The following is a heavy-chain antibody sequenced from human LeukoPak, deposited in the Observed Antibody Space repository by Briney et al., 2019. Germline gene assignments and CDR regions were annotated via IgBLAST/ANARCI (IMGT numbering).Heavy chain of an antibody. J-gene: IGHJ4*02. Sequence: GGSLRLSCVASGFTFSNYGMSWVRQAPGKGLEWVSAISGSGGSTYYADSVKGRFTFSRDNSKNTLYLQMNSLRAEDTAVYYCATLGYCSGGSCYESEYWGQGTLVTVSS. CDR1: GFTFSNYG. CDR2: ISGSGGST. CDR3: ATLGYCSGGSCYESEY. V-gene: IGHV3-23*01. D-gene: IGHD2-15*01.